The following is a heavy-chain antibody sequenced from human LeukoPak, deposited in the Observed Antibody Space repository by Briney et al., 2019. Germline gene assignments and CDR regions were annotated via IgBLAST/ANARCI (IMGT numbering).Heavy chain of an antibody. J-gene: IGHJ6*03. CDR1: GGSISSYY. CDR2: IYTSGST. CDR3: ARVAAAAPPPYYYYYYMDV. Sequence: SETLSLTCTVSGGSISSYYWSWIRQPAGKGLEWIGRIYTSGSTNYNPSLKSRVTMSVDTSKNQFSLKLRSVTAADTAVYYCARVAAAAPPPYYYYYYMDVWGKGTTVTVSS. D-gene: IGHD6-13*01. V-gene: IGHV4-4*07.